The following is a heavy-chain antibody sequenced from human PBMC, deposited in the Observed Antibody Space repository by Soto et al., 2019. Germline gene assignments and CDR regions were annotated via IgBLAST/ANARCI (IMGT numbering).Heavy chain of an antibody. CDR3: ATAARRAGNFDC. V-gene: IGHV4-59*01. D-gene: IGHD6-6*01. J-gene: IGHJ4*02. Sequence: QVQLQESGPGLVKPSETLSLTCTVSGGSISSYYWSWIRQPPGKGLEWIGYIYYRGYTNYNPSLKSPVTISVDTSKNQSSLTLSSVPAADTAVYYCATAARRAGNFDCWGQGTLVTVSS. CDR2: IYYRGYT. CDR1: GGSISSYY.